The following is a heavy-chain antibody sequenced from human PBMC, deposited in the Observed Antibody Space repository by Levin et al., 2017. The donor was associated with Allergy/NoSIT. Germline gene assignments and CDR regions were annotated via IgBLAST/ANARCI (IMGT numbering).Heavy chain of an antibody. CDR2: ISSSSSYI. D-gene: IGHD3-9*01. V-gene: IGHV3-21*01. CDR1: GFTFSSYS. J-gene: IGHJ6*02. Sequence: GESLKISCAASGFTFSSYSMNWVRQAPGKGLEWVSSISSSSSYIYYADSVKGRFTISRDNAKNSLYLQMNSLRAEDTAVYYCAREQGYDILTGYYYYGMDVWGQGTTVTVSS. CDR3: AREQGYDILTGYYYYGMDV.